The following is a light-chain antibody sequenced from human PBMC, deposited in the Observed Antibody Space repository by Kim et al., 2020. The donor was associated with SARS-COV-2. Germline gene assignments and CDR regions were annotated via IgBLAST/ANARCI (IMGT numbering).Light chain of an antibody. CDR2: DVS. CDR1: SSDVGGYNY. V-gene: IGLV2-14*01. CDR3: SSYTSSSTFV. Sequence: LTQPASVSGSPGQSITISCTGTSSDVGGYNYVSWYQQYPGKAPKLMIYDVSKRPSGVSNRFSGSKSGNTASLTISGLQAEDEADYYCSSYTSSSTFVFGTGTKVTVL. J-gene: IGLJ1*01.